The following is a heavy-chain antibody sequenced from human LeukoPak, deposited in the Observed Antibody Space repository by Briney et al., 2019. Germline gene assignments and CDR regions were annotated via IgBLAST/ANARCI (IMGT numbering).Heavy chain of an antibody. V-gene: IGHV5-51*01. J-gene: IGHJ6*02. CDR3: ARQGYCSGGSCYSYYYYGMDV. CDR2: IYPGDSDT. CDR1: GYTFTSND. Sequence: ASVKVSCKASGYTFTSNDINWVRQMPGKGLEWMGIIYPGDSDTRYSPSFQGQVTISADKSISTAYLQWSSLKASDTAMYYCARQGYCSGGSCYSYYYYGMDVWGQGTTVTVSS. D-gene: IGHD2-15*01.